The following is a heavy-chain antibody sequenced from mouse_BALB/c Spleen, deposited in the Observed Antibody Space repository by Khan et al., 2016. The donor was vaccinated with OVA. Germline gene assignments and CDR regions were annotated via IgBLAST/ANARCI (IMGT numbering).Heavy chain of an antibody. CDR2: ISTYYGDA. J-gene: IGHJ3*01. CDR3: ARGGGGDRFLY. V-gene: IGHV1S137*01. Sequence: VKLMESGAELVRPGVSVKISCKGSGYIFTDFTMHWVKQSHAMSLEWIGVISTYYGDADYNQKFKGKATMTVDKSSNTAYMDLARLTSEDSAIYCLARGGGGDRFLYWGQGTLVTVSA. CDR1: GYIFTDFT.